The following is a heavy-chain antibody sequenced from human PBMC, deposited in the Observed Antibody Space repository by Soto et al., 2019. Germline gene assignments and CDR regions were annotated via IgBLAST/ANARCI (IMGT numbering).Heavy chain of an antibody. Sequence: ASVKVSCKASGYTFSNYGISWVRQGPGQGLEWMGWISGYNGNTHYEEKVQDRIKMTTDTSTSTTYLELRSLRSDDTAVYFCARDPGFGFGYSYAFAMDVWGQGTTVTVS. CDR1: GYTFSNYG. V-gene: IGHV1-18*01. CDR3: ARDPGFGFGYSYAFAMDV. D-gene: IGHD5-18*01. CDR2: ISGYNGNT. J-gene: IGHJ6*02.